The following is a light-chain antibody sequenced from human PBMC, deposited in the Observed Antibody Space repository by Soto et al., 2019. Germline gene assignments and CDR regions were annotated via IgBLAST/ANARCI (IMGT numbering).Light chain of an antibody. CDR3: QHRSK. CDR1: QGISNW. Sequence: DIQMTQSPSSVSASXGGRVXISCRASQGISNWLAWYQQKPGNAPKLLIYATSTLQTGVPSRFSGSGSGTDFTLTISSLQPEDFALYHCQHRSKFGQGTRLEIK. CDR2: ATS. J-gene: IGKJ5*01. V-gene: IGKV1-12*01.